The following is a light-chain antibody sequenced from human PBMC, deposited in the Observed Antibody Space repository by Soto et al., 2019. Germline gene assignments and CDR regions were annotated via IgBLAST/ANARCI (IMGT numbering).Light chain of an antibody. CDR1: ESISRDY. CDR2: GAS. Sequence: EIVLTQSPGTLSLSPGQRATLSCRASESISRDYLAWYQQRLGQAPRLLIYGASSGATGIPDRFSGSGSGTDFTLTISRLEAEDFAIYYCQQYGGVPYTFGQGNKLEIK. CDR3: QQYGGVPYT. J-gene: IGKJ2*01. V-gene: IGKV3-20*01.